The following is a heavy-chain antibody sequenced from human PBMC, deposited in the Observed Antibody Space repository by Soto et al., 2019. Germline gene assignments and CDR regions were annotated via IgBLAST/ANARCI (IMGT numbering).Heavy chain of an antibody. CDR3: ARDAVGTPYFFDS. CDR2: ISAYNGNT. CDR1: GYTFASYG. J-gene: IGHJ4*02. Sequence: GASVKVCCEASGYTFASYGISWVRQAPGQGREWMGWISAYNGNTHYAQRLQGRVAMTTDTSTSTAYMELRSLRSDDTALYYCARDAVGTPYFFDSWGQGTLVTVSS. V-gene: IGHV1-18*01. D-gene: IGHD1-26*01.